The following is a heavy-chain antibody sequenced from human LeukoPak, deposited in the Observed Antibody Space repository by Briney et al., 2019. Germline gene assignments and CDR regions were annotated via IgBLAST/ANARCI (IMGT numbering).Heavy chain of an antibody. CDR2: ISGSSSSI. V-gene: IGHV3-23*01. CDR3: AFLGSGEKTY. CDR1: GFIFSSSA. Sequence: PGGSLRLSCAASGFIFSSSAVTWVRQTPGKALEWVSAISGSSSSIYYADYVKGRFTISRDNSKSTLYLQMNSLRAEDTAIYYCAFLGSGEKTYWGQGTLVTVSS. J-gene: IGHJ4*02. D-gene: IGHD3-10*01.